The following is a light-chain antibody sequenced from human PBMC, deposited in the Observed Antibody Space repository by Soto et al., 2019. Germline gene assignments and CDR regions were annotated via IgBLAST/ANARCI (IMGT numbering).Light chain of an antibody. Sequence: QSALTQPASVSGSPGQSITMSCSGTTSDFGDDKYVSWYQQYPGEAPKLVISEVSNRPSGVSNRFSGSKSGNTASLTISGLQAEDEADYYCCSYTSSTTPLFGGGTKLTVL. V-gene: IGLV2-14*01. CDR2: EVS. CDR3: CSYTSSTTPL. J-gene: IGLJ2*01. CDR1: TSDFGDDKY.